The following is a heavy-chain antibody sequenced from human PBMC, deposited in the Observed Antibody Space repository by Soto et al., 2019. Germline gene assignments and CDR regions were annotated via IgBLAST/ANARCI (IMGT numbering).Heavy chain of an antibody. Sequence: GGSLRLSCAASGFTFSSYSMNWVRQAPGKGLEWVSYIRSSSSTIYYADSVKGRFTVSTDNAKNSLYLQMNSLRDEDTAVYYCAKDQRFFPYGGVWGQGTTVTVYS. V-gene: IGHV3-48*02. CDR1: GFTFSSYS. CDR3: AKDQRFFPYGGV. J-gene: IGHJ6*02. D-gene: IGHD3-3*01. CDR2: IRSSSSTI.